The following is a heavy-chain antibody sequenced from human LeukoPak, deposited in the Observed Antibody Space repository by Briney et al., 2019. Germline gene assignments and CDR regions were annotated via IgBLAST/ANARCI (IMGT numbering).Heavy chain of an antibody. CDR3: ARDHNWGFDY. J-gene: IGHJ4*02. V-gene: IGHV3-48*02. CDR2: INGRTDII. Sequence: PGGSLRLSCPASGSIFSDYSMNWVRQAPGKGLEWVSYINGRTDIIYYADSVKGRFTISRDNAKNSLFLQMNSLRDEDTAVYFCARDHNWGFDYWGQGILVTVSS. CDR1: GSIFSDYS. D-gene: IGHD1-1*01.